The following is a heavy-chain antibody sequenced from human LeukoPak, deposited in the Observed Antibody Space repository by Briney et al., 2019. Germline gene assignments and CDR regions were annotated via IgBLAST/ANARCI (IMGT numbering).Heavy chain of an antibody. V-gene: IGHV3-21*01. D-gene: IGHD6-13*01. J-gene: IGHJ5*02. CDR1: GFTFSSYS. CDR2: ISISSSYI. CDR3: ARGSWGFDP. Sequence: AGGSLRLSCAASGFTFSSYSMNWVRQAPGKGLEWVSSISISSSYIYYADSVKGRFTISRENAKNSLYLQMNRLRAEDTAVYCCARGSWGFDPWGQGTLVTVSS.